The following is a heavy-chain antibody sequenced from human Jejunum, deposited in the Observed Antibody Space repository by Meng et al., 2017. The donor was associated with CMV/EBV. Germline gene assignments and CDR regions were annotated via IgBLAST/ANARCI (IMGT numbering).Heavy chain of an antibody. CDR1: GFIFSNYW. CDR2: INNDGSDT. D-gene: IGHD4-23*01. Sequence: GQLVGAGGGLVLPGGSLRLSCAAAGFIFSNYWMNWVRQVPGKGLEWVARINNDGSDTIYADSVKGRFTISRGNAENTLYLQMTSLRVEDTAMYYCARGGNSATFDYWGQGTLVTVSS. V-gene: IGHV3-74*01. CDR3: ARGGNSATFDY. J-gene: IGHJ4*02.